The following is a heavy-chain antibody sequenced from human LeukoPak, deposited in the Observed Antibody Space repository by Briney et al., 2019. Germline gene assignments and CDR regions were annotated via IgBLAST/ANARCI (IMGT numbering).Heavy chain of an antibody. D-gene: IGHD3-22*01. V-gene: IGHV3-23*01. CDR3: AKDRYYDSSGYKYFQH. J-gene: IGHJ1*01. Sequence: GGSLRLSCAASGFTFSSYAMSWVRQAPGKGLGWVSAISGSGGSTYYADSVKGRFTISRDNSKNTLYLQMNSLRAEDTAVYYCAKDRYYDSSGYKYFQHWGQGTLVTVSS. CDR1: GFTFSSYA. CDR2: ISGSGGST.